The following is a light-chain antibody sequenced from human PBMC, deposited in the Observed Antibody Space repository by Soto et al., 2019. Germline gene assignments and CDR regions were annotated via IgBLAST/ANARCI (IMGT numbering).Light chain of an antibody. CDR2: GAS. J-gene: IGKJ4*01. CDR1: QSVSSSF. V-gene: IGKV3-20*01. Sequence: EIVLTQSPCTLSLSPGERATLSCRASQSVSSSFLAWYQQKPGQAPRLLIYGASSMATGIPDRFSGSGSGTDFTLTISRLEPEDVAVYYCQQYCSSPLTFGGGTKVEIK. CDR3: QQYCSSPLT.